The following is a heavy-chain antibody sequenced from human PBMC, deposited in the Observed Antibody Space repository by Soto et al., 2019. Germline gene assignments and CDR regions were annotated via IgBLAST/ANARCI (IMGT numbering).Heavy chain of an antibody. J-gene: IGHJ4*02. CDR3: ARDTGGSYDY. CDR2: TRDKPNNYAA. V-gene: IGHV3-72*01. Sequence: EGQLVQSGGGLVQPGGSLRLSCTASGFAFDDYYMDWVRQVPGKGLEWIGRTRDKPNNYAAEYVASVTGRFTISRDASKDSMYLQMNTVKTEDTAVYYCARDTGGSYDYWGQGALVIVSS. CDR1: GFAFDDYY. D-gene: IGHD1-26*01.